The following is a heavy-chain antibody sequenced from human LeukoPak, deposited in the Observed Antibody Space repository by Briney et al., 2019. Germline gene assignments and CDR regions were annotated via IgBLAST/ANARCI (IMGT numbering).Heavy chain of an antibody. Sequence: ASVKVSCKASGFTFTSSAMQWVRQARGQRLEWIGWIVVGSGNTYYAQKVQERVTITRDMSTSTAYMELSSLRSEDTAVYYSAAAQVYCSSTSCYKGYYYYYMDVWGKATTVTVPS. CDR1: GFTFTSSA. V-gene: IGHV1-58*02. CDR2: IVVGSGNT. CDR3: AAAQVYCSSTSCYKGYYYYYMDV. J-gene: IGHJ6*03. D-gene: IGHD2-2*02.